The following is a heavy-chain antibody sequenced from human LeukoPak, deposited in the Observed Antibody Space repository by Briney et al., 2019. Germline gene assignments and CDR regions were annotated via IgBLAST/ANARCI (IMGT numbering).Heavy chain of an antibody. V-gene: IGHV3-23*01. Sequence: QPGGSLRLXCAASGFTFSSYAMSWVRQAPGKGLEWVSAISGSGGSTYYADSVKGRFTISRDNSKNTLYLQMNSLRDEDTAVYYCAKDREGSPHFDYWGQGTLVTVSS. J-gene: IGHJ4*02. CDR2: ISGSGGST. CDR3: AKDREGSPHFDY. D-gene: IGHD6-13*01. CDR1: GFTFSSYA.